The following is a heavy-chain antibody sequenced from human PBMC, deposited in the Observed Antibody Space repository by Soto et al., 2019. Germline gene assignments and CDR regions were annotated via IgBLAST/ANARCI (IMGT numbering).Heavy chain of an antibody. CDR3: AKGSRGWYERFDY. J-gene: IGHJ4*02. CDR2: ISGSGGST. CDR1: GFTFSSYA. V-gene: IGHV3-23*01. D-gene: IGHD6-19*01. Sequence: EVQLLESGGGLVQPGGSLRLSCAASGFTFSSYAMSWVRQAPGKGLEWVSAISGSGGSTYYADSVKGRFTISRDNSKSTLYRQMNSLRAEDTAVYYCAKGSRGWYERFDYWGKGTLVTVSS.